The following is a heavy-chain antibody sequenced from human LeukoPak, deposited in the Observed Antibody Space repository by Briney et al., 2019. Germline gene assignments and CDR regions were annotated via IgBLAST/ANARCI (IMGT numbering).Heavy chain of an antibody. V-gene: IGHV3-66*01. Sequence: PGGSLRLSCAASGFTFSSYGMSWVRQAPGKGLEWVSVIYSGGSTYYADSVKGRFTISRDNSKNTLYLQMNSLRAEDTAVYYCASPRGVYGDYVFDYWGQGTLVTVSS. D-gene: IGHD4-17*01. J-gene: IGHJ4*02. CDR3: ASPRGVYGDYVFDY. CDR1: GFTFSSYG. CDR2: IYSGGST.